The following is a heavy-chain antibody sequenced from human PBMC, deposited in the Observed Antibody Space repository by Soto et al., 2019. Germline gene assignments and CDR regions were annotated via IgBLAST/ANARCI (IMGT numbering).Heavy chain of an antibody. J-gene: IGHJ4*02. CDR1: GYSFPNHW. D-gene: IGHD3-22*01. CDR2: IYPGDSDM. Sequence: GESLKISCEGVGYSFPNHWIAWVRQMPERGLEWMGTIYPGDSDMRYSPSFRGQVTISVDKSINTAYLQWGSLKASDTAIYYCARVPDSSGTFLFFDYWGQGTLVTVSS. V-gene: IGHV5-51*01. CDR3: ARVPDSSGTFLFFDY.